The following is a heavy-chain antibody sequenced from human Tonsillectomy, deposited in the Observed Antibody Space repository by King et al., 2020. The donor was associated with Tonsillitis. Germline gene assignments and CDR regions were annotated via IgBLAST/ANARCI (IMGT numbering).Heavy chain of an antibody. CDR1: GDSVSSNSAG. J-gene: IGHJ5*02. V-gene: IGHV6-1*02. Sequence: VQLPQSGPGLVKPSQTLSLTCGISGDSVSSNSAGWTWIRQSPSRGLEWLGRIYYRSKWYIDYAPSVKSRISINPDTSKNQFSLQLNSVTPEDTAVYYCAGGGLVRGAIGWFDPWGQGTLVTVSS. CDR2: IYYRSKWYI. D-gene: IGHD3-10*01. CDR3: AGGGLVRGAIGWFDP.